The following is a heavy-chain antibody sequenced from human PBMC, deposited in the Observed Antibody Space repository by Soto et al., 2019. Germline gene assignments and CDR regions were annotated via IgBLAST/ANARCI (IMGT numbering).Heavy chain of an antibody. CDR3: ARESSSTTPYGMDV. CDR2: IWYDGSNK. D-gene: IGHD6-13*01. J-gene: IGHJ6*02. Sequence: GGSLRLSCAASGFTFSSYGMHWVRQAPGKGLEWVAVIWYDGSNKYYADSVKGRFTISRDNSKNTLYLQMNSLRAEDTAVYYCARESSSTTPYGMDVWSQGTTVTVSS. V-gene: IGHV3-33*01. CDR1: GFTFSSYG.